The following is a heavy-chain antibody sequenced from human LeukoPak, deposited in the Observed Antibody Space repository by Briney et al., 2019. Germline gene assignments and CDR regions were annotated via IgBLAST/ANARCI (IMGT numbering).Heavy chain of an antibody. D-gene: IGHD5-12*01. CDR3: AKDFLIGYPALLDY. CDR2: IYENGGTT. J-gene: IGHJ4*02. CDR1: GFTFGDTW. Sequence: GGSLRLSCAASGFTFGDTWMNWVRQAPEKGLEFVSGIYENGGTTYYADSVKGRFSISRDNSKNTLYLQMDSLRGEDTAVYYCAKDFLIGYPALLDYWGKGPLVTVS. V-gene: IGHV3-23*01.